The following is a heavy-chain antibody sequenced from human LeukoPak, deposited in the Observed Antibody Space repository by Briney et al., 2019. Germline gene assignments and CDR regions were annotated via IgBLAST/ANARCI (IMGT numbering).Heavy chain of an antibody. J-gene: IGHJ6*03. D-gene: IGHD2-2*01. CDR3: AKSSRDCGSSNCINPYYYMDV. Sequence: PGGSLRLSCVGTGFSFSSYAMNWVRQAPGKGPEWVSAVIGSGDGTVYADSVKGRFTISRDNSKNTLYLQMNSLGAEDTAVYYCAKSSRDCGSSNCINPYYYMDVWGKGTTATVSS. V-gene: IGHV3-23*01. CDR2: VIGSGDGT. CDR1: GFSFSSYA.